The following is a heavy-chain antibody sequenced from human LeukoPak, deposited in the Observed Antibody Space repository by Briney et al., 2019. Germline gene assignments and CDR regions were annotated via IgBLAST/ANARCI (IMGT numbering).Heavy chain of an antibody. CDR1: GFSLSTDGEG. J-gene: IGHJ5*02. Sequence: SGPTLVNPTQTLTLTCTFSGFSLSTDGEGVGWIRQSPGKALEWLALIYWDDDKRYSPSLKSRLTITEDTSKNQVVLTMTNMDPVDTATYYCTHIRTTVTTAWGQGTLVTVSS. V-gene: IGHV2-5*02. CDR2: IYWDDDK. D-gene: IGHD4-17*01. CDR3: THIRTTVTTA.